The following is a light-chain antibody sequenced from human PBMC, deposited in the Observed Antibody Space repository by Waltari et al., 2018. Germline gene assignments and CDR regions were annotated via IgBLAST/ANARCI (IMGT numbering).Light chain of an antibody. CDR1: QNVNKW. J-gene: IGKJ1*01. CDR2: KAS. CDR3: QQFFTYPWT. V-gene: IGKV1-5*03. Sequence: DIQMTQSPSRVSSYVGGRVSITCRATQNVNKWMAWYQQRRGQAPKLLIYKASTLQSGVPSRFHGGGSGTGFTLTIDSVQPDDFATYYCQQFFTYPWTFGQGTTVEVK.